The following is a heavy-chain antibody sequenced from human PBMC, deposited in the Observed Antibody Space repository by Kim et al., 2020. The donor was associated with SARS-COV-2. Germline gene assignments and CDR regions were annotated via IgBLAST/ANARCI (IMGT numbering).Heavy chain of an antibody. V-gene: IGHV6-1*01. D-gene: IGHD3-16*01. Sequence: EYAVSVSSRITIAPDTSKNQCSLHLDSVTSDDTAVYYCARGGDSGLDYWGQGTLVTVS. J-gene: IGHJ4*02. CDR3: ARGGDSGLDY.